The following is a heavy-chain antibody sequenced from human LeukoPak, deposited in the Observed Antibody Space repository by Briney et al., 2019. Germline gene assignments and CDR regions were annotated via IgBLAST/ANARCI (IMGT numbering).Heavy chain of an antibody. CDR2: ISGSGGST. J-gene: IGHJ3*02. CDR1: GFTFSSYA. CDR3: ASCSGGSCYFYAFDI. D-gene: IGHD2-15*01. Sequence: GGSLRLSCAASGFTFSSYAMSWVRQAPGKGLEWVSAISGSGGSTYYADSVKGRFTISRDNSKNTLYLQTNSLRAEDTAVYYCASCSGGSCYFYAFDIWGQGTMVTVSS. V-gene: IGHV3-23*01.